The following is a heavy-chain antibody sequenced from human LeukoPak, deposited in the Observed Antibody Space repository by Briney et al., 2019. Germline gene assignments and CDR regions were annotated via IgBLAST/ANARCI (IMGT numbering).Heavy chain of an antibody. CDR1: SGSTSSYY. J-gene: IGHJ4*02. CDR3: ARHPELYFFDY. CDR2: ISYSGST. D-gene: IGHD3-10*01. V-gene: IGHV4-59*08. Sequence: SETLSLTCSVSSGSTSSYYWSWIRQSPGKGLEFIGYISYSGSTNYNPSLKSRVTISADTSRNQVSLTLSSVTAADTAVYYCARHPELYFFDYWGQGTLVTVSS.